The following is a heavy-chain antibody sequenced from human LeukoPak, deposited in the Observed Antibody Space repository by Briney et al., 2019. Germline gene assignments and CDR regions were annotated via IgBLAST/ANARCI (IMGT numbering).Heavy chain of an antibody. Sequence: GGSLRLSCAASRFTFSSYGMHWVRHAPGKGLVWVSRINADGSTTSYADSVRGRFTISRDNAKNTLYLQMNSLRAEDTAVYYCATLISGWSLYWGQGTLVTVSS. CDR3: ATLISGWSLY. J-gene: IGHJ4*02. CDR1: RFTFSSYG. V-gene: IGHV3-74*01. D-gene: IGHD6-19*01. CDR2: INADGSTT.